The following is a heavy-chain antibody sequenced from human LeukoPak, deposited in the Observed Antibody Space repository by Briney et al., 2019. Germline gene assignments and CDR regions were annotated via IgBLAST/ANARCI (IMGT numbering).Heavy chain of an antibody. CDR1: GGSISSSSYY. J-gene: IGHJ5*02. Sequence: SETLSLTCTVSGGSISSSSYYWGWIRQPPGRGLEWIESIYYSGSTYYNPSLKSRVTISVDTSKNQFSLKLSSVTAADTAVYYCARMYSSSWYVKGNWFDPWGQGTLVTVSS. CDR2: IYYSGST. V-gene: IGHV4-39*01. D-gene: IGHD6-13*01. CDR3: ARMYSSSWYVKGNWFDP.